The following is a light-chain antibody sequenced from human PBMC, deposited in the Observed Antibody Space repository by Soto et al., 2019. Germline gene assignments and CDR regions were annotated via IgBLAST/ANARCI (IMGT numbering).Light chain of an antibody. CDR2: LNRDGSH. CDR3: QTWGTGIVI. J-gene: IGLJ2*01. V-gene: IGLV4-69*01. CDR1: SGHSNYA. Sequence: QPVLTQSPSASASLGASVTLTCTLSSGHSNYAIAWHQQQPEQGPRYLMKLNRDGSHSKGDGIPNRCSGSSAGAARYLTTSSLPSEDEADYYCQTWGTGIVIFGGGTKLTVL.